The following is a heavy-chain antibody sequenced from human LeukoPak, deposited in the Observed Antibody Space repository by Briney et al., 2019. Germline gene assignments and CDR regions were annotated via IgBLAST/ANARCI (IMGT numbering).Heavy chain of an antibody. CDR1: GFTFSNAW. D-gene: IGHD6-13*01. CDR3: TREYKKDGIAAAGS. V-gene: IGHV3-15*01. J-gene: IGHJ5*02. CDR2: IKSKTDGGTT. Sequence: GGSLRLSCAASGFTFSNAWMSWVRQAPGKGLEWVGRIKSKTDGGTTDYAAPVKGRFTISRDDSNNTLYLQMNSLKTEDTAVYYCTREYKKDGIAAAGSWGQGTLSPSPQ.